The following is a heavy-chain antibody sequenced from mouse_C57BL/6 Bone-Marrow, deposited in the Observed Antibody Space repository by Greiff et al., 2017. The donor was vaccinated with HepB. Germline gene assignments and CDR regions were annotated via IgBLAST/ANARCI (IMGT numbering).Heavy chain of an antibody. CDR1: GYTFTSYW. Sequence: VQLQQPGAELVKPGASVKMSCKASGYTFTSYWITWVKQRPGQGLEWIGDIYPGSGSTNYNEKFKSKATLTVDTSSSTAYMQLSSLTSEDSAVYYCARRRDYYGSGGFDVWGTGTTVTVSS. D-gene: IGHD1-1*01. CDR2: IYPGSGST. CDR3: ARRRDYYGSGGFDV. V-gene: IGHV1-55*01. J-gene: IGHJ1*03.